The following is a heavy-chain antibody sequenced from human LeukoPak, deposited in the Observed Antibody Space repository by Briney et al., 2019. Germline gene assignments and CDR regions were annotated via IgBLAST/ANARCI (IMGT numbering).Heavy chain of an antibody. CDR1: GFTFSSYS. CDR3: AKGKDSVAGATNDY. Sequence: PGGSLRLSCAASGFTFSSYSMNWVRQAPGKGLEWVSYISSSSSMIYYADSVKGRFTISRDNAKNSLYLQMNSLRAEDTAVYYCAKGKDSVAGATNDYWGQGTLVTVSS. CDR2: ISSSSSMI. J-gene: IGHJ4*02. D-gene: IGHD6-19*01. V-gene: IGHV3-48*04.